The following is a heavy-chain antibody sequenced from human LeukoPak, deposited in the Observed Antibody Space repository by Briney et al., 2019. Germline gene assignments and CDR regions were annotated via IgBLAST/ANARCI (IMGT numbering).Heavy chain of an antibody. Sequence: GGSLRLSCAASGFTFSSYSMNWVRQAPGKGLEWISCISSSSSTTYYADSVKGRFTISRDNAKNSLYLQMNSLRAEDTAVYYCAKGQLYYDFWSGYSTYFDYWGQGTLVTVSS. CDR2: ISSSSSTT. D-gene: IGHD3-3*01. CDR3: AKGQLYYDFWSGYSTYFDY. V-gene: IGHV3-48*04. CDR1: GFTFSSYS. J-gene: IGHJ4*02.